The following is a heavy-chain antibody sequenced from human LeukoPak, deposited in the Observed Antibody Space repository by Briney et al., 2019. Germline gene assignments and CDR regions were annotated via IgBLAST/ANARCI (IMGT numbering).Heavy chain of an antibody. Sequence: GGSLRLSCAASGFTVSSNYMSWVRQAPGKGLEWVSVIYSGGSTYYADSVKGRFTISRDNSKNTLYLQMNSLRAEDTAVYYCARGYCSGGSCYPVPAVYWGQGTLVTVSS. CDR1: GFTVSSNY. V-gene: IGHV3-53*01. CDR3: ARGYCSGGSCYPVPAVY. J-gene: IGHJ4*02. D-gene: IGHD2-15*01. CDR2: IYSGGST.